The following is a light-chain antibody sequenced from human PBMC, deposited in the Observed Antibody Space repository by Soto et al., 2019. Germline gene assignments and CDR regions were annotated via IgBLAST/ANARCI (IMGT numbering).Light chain of an antibody. J-gene: IGKJ1*01. CDR3: QQYYSTPLT. CDR2: WAS. V-gene: IGKV4-1*01. Sequence: DIVMTQSPDSLAVSLGERATINCKSSQRVLYSSNNKNYLAWYQQKPGQPPKLLIYWASTRESGVPDRFSGSGSGTDFTLTISSLQAEDVAVYYCQQYYSTPLTFGQGTKVDI. CDR1: QRVLYSSNNKNY.